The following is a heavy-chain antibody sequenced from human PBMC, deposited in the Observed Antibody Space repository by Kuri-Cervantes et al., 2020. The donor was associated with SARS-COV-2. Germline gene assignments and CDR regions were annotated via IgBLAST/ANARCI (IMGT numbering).Heavy chain of an antibody. D-gene: IGHD3-9*01. CDR3: ARDLVLRYFDWTISGAFDY. Sequence: GESLKISCAASGFTFSSYGMHWVRQAPGKGLEWVAVIWYDGSSKYYADSVKSRFTISRDNSKNTLYLQMNSLRAEDTAVYYCARDLVLRYFDWTISGAFDYWGQGTLVTVSS. CDR1: GFTFSSYG. V-gene: IGHV3-33*08. CDR2: IWYDGSSK. J-gene: IGHJ4*02.